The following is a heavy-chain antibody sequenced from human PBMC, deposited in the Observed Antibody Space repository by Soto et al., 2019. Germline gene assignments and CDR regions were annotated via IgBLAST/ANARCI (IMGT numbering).Heavy chain of an antibody. V-gene: IGHV4-39*01. CDR3: ARLPNYGSGSEPFDY. CDR2: IYYTGGT. CDR1: GASISINSFY. D-gene: IGHD3-10*01. Sequence: PSETLSLTCTVSGASISINSFYWGWIRQPPGKGLEWIGNIYYTGGTHYNPSLESQVTISIDTSRSQFYLKLTSVTAADTAVYYCARLPNYGSGSEPFDYWGQGTPVTVSS. J-gene: IGHJ4*02.